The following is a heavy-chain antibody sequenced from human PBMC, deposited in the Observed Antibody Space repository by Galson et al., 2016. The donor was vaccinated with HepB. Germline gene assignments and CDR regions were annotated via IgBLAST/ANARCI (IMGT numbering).Heavy chain of an antibody. CDR3: ARDYGSYAQASFDS. D-gene: IGHD4-17*01. CDR1: GASTSSVDYN. Sequence: TLSLTCTVSGASTSSVDYNWSWLRQPAGKGLEWIGRVFYNGRTDYNPSLKSRVTISMATSKNQFSLKLNSVTAADTAVYFCARDYGSYAQASFDSWGPGTMVTVSS. J-gene: IGHJ3*02. V-gene: IGHV4-61*02. CDR2: VFYNGRT.